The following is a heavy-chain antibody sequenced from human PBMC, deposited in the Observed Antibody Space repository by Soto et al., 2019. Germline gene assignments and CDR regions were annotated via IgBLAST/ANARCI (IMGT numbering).Heavy chain of an antibody. D-gene: IGHD3-3*01. J-gene: IGHJ6*02. CDR1: GFTFSSYG. CDR3: AREGWVSDFWGGLTYYYYYGMDV. Sequence: PGGSLRLSCAASGFTFSSYGMHWVRQAPGKGLEWVAVIWYDGSNKYYADSVKGRFTISRDNSKNTLYLQMNSLRAEDTAVYYCAREGWVSDFWGGLTYYYYYGMDVWGQGTTVTV. CDR2: IWYDGSNK. V-gene: IGHV3-33*01.